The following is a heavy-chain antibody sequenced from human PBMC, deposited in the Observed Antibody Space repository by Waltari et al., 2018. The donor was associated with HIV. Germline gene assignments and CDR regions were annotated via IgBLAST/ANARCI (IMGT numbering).Heavy chain of an antibody. D-gene: IGHD2-2*01. V-gene: IGHV4-34*01. CDR1: GGSFSGYY. CDR3: ARGDVGQGYCSSTSCYRPGYYYYGMDV. CDR2: INHSGST. J-gene: IGHJ6*02. Sequence: QVQLQQWGAGLLKPSETLSLTCAVHGGSFSGYYWSWIGQPPGQGREWIGEINHSGSTNYNPSLKSRVTISVDTSKNQVSLKLSSVTAADTAVYYCARGDVGQGYCSSTSCYRPGYYYYGMDVWGQGTTVTVSS.